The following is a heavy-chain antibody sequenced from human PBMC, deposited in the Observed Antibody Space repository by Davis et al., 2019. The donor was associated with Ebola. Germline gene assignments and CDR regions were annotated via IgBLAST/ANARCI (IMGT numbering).Heavy chain of an antibody. D-gene: IGHD3-3*01. Sequence: GESLKISCAASGFSFSGSAIHWVRQASGRGLEWIGRILTKERVYATAYAASVKGRFTVSRDDSENTAFLHMDSLKIEDTAVYYCTGDQDDDIDYLWSNFDIWGEGTMVIVYS. CDR2: ILTKERVYAT. CDR3: TGDQDDDIDYLWSNFDI. CDR1: GFSFSGSA. V-gene: IGHV3-73*01. J-gene: IGHJ3*02.